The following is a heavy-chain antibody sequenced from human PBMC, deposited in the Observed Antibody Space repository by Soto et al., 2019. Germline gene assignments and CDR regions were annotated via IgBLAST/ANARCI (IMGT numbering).Heavy chain of an antibody. V-gene: IGHV3-74*01. CDR3: AKGARGYSYEISDY. CDR1: GFTFSSYW. D-gene: IGHD5-18*01. Sequence: PGGSLRLSCAASGFTFSSYWMHWVRQAPGKGLEWVSCINGDGSSTHYANSVKGRYTISRDNSKNTLYLQMNSLRAEDAAVYYCAKGARGYSYEISDYWGQGTLVTVSS. J-gene: IGHJ4*02. CDR2: INGDGSST.